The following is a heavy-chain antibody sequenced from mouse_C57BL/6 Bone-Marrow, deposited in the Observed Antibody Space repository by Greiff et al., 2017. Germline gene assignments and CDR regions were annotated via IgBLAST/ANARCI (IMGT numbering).Heavy chain of an antibody. Sequence: VQLQQPGAELVMPGASVKLSCKASGYTFTSYWMHWVKQRPGQGLEWIGEIDPYDSCTNYNQKFKGKSTLTVDKSSSTAYMQLSSLTSDDSAVYYCARLRDDGSHDYGGRGTTPTVAS. CDR2: IDPYDSCT. V-gene: IGHV1-69*01. J-gene: IGHJ2*01. CDR1: GYTFTSYW. CDR3: ARLRDDGSHDY. D-gene: IGHD1-1*01.